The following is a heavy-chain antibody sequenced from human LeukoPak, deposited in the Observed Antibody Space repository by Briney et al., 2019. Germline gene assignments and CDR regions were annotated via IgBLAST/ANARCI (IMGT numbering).Heavy chain of an antibody. CDR3: ARDMDSGRAFDI. CDR1: GYTFTSYY. CDR2: INPSGGST. V-gene: IGHV1-46*01. J-gene: IGHJ3*02. D-gene: IGHD2-15*01. Sequence: ASVKASCKASGYTFTSYYMHWVRQAPGQGLEWMGIINPSGGSTSYEQKFQGRVTMTRDMSTSTVYMELGSLRSEDTAVYYCARDMDSGRAFDIWGQGTMVTVSS.